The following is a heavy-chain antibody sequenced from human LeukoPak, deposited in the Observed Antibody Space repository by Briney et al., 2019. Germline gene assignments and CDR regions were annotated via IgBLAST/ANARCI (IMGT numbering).Heavy chain of an antibody. CDR1: GYTFTGYY. V-gene: IGHV1-2*02. D-gene: IGHD3-10*01. J-gene: IGHJ5*02. Sequence: ASVKVSCKASGYTFTGYYMHWVRQAPGQGLEWMGWINPNSGGTNYAQKFQGRVTVTRDTSISTAYMELSRLRSDDTAVYYCAREYYYGSGSSWFDPWGQGTLVTVSS. CDR2: INPNSGGT. CDR3: AREYYYGSGSSWFDP.